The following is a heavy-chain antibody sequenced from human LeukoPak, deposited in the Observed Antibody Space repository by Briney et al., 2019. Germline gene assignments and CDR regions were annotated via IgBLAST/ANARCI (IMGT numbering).Heavy chain of an antibody. CDR3: VIRGSPMVRNY. Sequence: PGGSLRLSCAASGFTFSMFWMTWVRQAPGKGLEWVSSISSSSYIYYADSVKGRFTISRDSAKNSLYLQMNSLRAEDTALYYCVIRGSPMVRNYWGQGTLVTVSS. V-gene: IGHV3-21*01. J-gene: IGHJ4*02. CDR1: GFTFSMFW. D-gene: IGHD3-10*01. CDR2: ISSSSYI.